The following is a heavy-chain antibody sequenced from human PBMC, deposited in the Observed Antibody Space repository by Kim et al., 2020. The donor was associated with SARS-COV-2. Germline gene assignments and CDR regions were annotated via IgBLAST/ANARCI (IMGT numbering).Heavy chain of an antibody. Sequence: SETLSLTCAVYGGSFSGYYWSWIRQPPGKGLEWIGEINDSGSTNYNLSLKSRVTISVDTSKNQFSLKLSSVTAADTAVYYCARDLNYYDSSGHRGFDYWGQGTLVTVSS. D-gene: IGHD3-22*01. CDR1: GGSFSGYY. J-gene: IGHJ4*02. CDR2: INDSGST. CDR3: ARDLNYYDSSGHRGFDY. V-gene: IGHV4-34*01.